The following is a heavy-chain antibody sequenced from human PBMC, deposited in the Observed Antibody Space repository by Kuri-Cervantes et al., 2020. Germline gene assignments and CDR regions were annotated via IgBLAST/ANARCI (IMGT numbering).Heavy chain of an antibody. J-gene: IGHJ4*02. CDR3: ARQSGYGRSGTVTTFFDY. V-gene: IGHV1-46*01. CDR1: GYTFTSYY. CDR2: INPSGGST. D-gene: IGHD4-17*01. Sequence: ASVKVSCKASGYTFTSYYMHWVRQAPGQGLEWMGIINPSGGSTSYAQKFQGRVTMTRDTSTSTVYMELSSLRSEDTAVYYCARQSGYGRSGTVTTFFDYWGQGTLVTVSS.